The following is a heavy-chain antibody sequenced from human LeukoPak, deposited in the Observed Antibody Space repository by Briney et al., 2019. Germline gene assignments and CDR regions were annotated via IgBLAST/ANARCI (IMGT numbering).Heavy chain of an antibody. D-gene: IGHD6-13*01. CDR2: IHYSGST. Sequence: PSETLSLTCTVSGGSVSGYYWSWIRQPPGKGLQWIGYIHYSGSTNYNPSLKSRLTISVDTSKNQFSLKLTSVTAADTAVYYCARFSSIAAAFDYWGQGTLVTVSS. CDR1: GGSVSGYY. CDR3: ARFSSIAAAFDY. V-gene: IGHV4-59*02. J-gene: IGHJ4*02.